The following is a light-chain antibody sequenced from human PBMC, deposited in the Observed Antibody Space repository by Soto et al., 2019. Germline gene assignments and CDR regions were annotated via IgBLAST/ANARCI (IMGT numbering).Light chain of an antibody. CDR3: SSTTTTNTVL. CDR1: RSDVGVSNL. CDR2: DVN. Sequence: QSALTQPASVSGSPGQSITISCTGSRSDVGVSNLVSWYQQQPNKAPKLLISDVNHRPSGVSNRFSGSKSGNTALLTISGRQAEDEADYYCSSTTTTNTVLFGGGTKLTVL. J-gene: IGLJ3*02. V-gene: IGLV2-14*01.